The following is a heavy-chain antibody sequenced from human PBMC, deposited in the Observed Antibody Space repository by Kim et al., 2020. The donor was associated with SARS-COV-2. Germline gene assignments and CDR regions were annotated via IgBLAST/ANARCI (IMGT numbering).Heavy chain of an antibody. D-gene: IGHD3-3*01. J-gene: IGHJ3*02. V-gene: IGHV3-53*01. CDR1: GFIVSSNY. CDR2: IYSGGST. Sequence: GGSLRLSCAASGFIVSSNYMNWVRQAPGKGLEWVSVIYSGGSTYYADSVKGRFTISRDSSENTLYLQMNSLRVEDTAVYYCARDYRSSGYYKAYAFDIWGQGTMVTVSS. CDR3: ARDYRSSGYYKAYAFDI.